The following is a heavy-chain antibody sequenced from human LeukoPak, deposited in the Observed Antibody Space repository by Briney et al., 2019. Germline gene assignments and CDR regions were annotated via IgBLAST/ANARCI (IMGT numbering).Heavy chain of an antibody. CDR1: GGSISSHY. J-gene: IGHJ4*02. D-gene: IGHD5-18*01. Sequence: SETLSLTCTVSGGSISSHYWTWLRQPPGKGLECIGYISYSGIINYNPSLKSRVTISLDTSKNQFSLNLSSVTAADTAVYYCARGIGYSYGSYFDYWGQGTLDTVSS. CDR2: ISYSGII. V-gene: IGHV4-59*11. CDR3: ARGIGYSYGSYFDY.